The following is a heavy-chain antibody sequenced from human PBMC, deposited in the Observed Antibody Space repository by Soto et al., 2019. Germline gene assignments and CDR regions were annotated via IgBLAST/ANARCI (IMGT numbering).Heavy chain of an antibody. CDR1: GGTFSSYA. D-gene: IGHD3-22*01. CDR2: IIPIFGTA. Sequence: SVKVSCKASGGTFSSYAISWVRQAPGQGLEWMGGIIPIFGTANYAQKFQGRVTIAADDSTSTAYMELSSLRSEDTAVYYCARAPYYYDSSGYPGWGQGTLVTVSS. CDR3: ARAPYYYDSSGYPG. V-gene: IGHV1-69*13. J-gene: IGHJ4*02.